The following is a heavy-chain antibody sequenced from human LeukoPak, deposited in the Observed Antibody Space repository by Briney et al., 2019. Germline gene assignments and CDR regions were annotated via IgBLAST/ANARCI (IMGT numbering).Heavy chain of an antibody. CDR2: INHSGST. D-gene: IGHD5-12*01. CDR1: GGSFSGNY. V-gene: IGHV4-34*01. J-gene: IGHJ4*02. Sequence: PSETPSLTCAVYGGSFSGNYWSWISQPPGKGLEWIGEINHSGSTNYNPSLKSRVTISVDTSKNQFSLKLSSVTAADTAMYYCATSGYSGYDLNSWGQGTLVTVSS. CDR3: ATSGYSGYDLNS.